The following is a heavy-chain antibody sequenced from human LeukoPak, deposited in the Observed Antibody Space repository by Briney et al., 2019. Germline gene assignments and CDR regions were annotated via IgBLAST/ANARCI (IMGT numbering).Heavy chain of an antibody. V-gene: IGHV5-51*01. CDR3: ARHGAVGFLEWLSWFDP. J-gene: IGHJ5*02. Sequence: PGESLKISCKGSGYSFTSYWIGWVRQMPGKGLEWMGIIYPGDSDTRYSPSFQGQVTISADKSISTAYLQWSSLKASDTAMYYCARHGAVGFLEWLSWFDPWGQGTLVTVSS. CDR1: GYSFTSYW. CDR2: IYPGDSDT. D-gene: IGHD3-3*01.